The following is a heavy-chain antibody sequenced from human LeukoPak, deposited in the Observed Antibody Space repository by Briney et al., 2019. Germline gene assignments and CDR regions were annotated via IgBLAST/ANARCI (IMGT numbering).Heavy chain of an antibody. CDR1: GGSISSSSYY. J-gene: IGHJ3*02. Sequence: SETLSLTCTVSGGSISSSSYYWGWIRQPPGKGLEWIGSIYYSGSTHYNPSLKSRVTISVDTSKNQFSLKLSSVTAADTAVYYCARRVDYYDSSGYYNDAFDIWGQGTMVTVSS. D-gene: IGHD3-22*01. V-gene: IGHV4-39*01. CDR2: IYYSGST. CDR3: ARRVDYYDSSGYYNDAFDI.